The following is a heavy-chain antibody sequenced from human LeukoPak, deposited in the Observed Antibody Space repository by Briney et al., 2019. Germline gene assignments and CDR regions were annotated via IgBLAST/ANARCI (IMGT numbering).Heavy chain of an antibody. J-gene: IGHJ5*02. V-gene: IGHV4-59*08. CDR3: ARIYSSSWFLNWFDP. D-gene: IGHD6-13*01. CDR2: IYYSGST. CDR1: SGSISTYY. Sequence: SETLSLTCTVSSGSISTYYWSWIRQPPGKGLEWIGYIYYSGSTKYNPSLKSRVTLSIDTSKNQFSLKLSSVTAADTAVYYCARIYSSSWFLNWFDPWGQGTLVTVSS.